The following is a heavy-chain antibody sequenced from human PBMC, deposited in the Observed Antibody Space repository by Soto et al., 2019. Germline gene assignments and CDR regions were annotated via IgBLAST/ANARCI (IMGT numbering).Heavy chain of an antibody. CDR1: GGSISNGGYY. Sequence: QVQLQESGPGLLKPSQTLSLTCTVSGGSISNGGYYWSWIRQQPGKGLEWIGNIYYSGTTIYNPSLKSRLTMSVGTSKRQFSLKLSSVTAADAAVYYCARVDIFNYFYGMDVWGQGTTVTVSS. CDR2: IYYSGTT. J-gene: IGHJ6*02. CDR3: ARVDIFNYFYGMDV. V-gene: IGHV4-31*03. D-gene: IGHD2-21*01.